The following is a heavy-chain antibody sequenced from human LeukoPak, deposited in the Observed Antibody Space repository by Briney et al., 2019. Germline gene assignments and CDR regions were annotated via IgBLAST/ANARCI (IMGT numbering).Heavy chain of an antibody. D-gene: IGHD3-16*01. CDR1: GFMFKDYW. V-gene: IGHV3-7*01. Sequence: GGSLRLSCAASGFMFKDYWMSWVRQPPGKGLEWVANIHLYGSDKIYVDSVKGRFTISRDNAKNTLYLQMNSLRDEDTAVFYCARSRYDYIWGIDYWGQGTLVTISS. CDR3: ARSRYDYIWGIDY. CDR2: IHLYGSDK. J-gene: IGHJ4*02.